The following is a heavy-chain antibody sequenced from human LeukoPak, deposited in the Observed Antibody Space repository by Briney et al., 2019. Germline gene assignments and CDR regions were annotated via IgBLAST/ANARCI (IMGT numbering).Heavy chain of an antibody. D-gene: IGHD6-19*01. J-gene: IGHJ4*02. CDR1: GGTFSSYA. CDR2: FDPEDGET. Sequence: ASVKVSCKASGGTFSSYAISWVRQAPGQGLEWMGGFDPEDGETIYAQKFQGRVTMTEDTSTDTAYMELSSLRSEDTAVYYCATDMSIAVAGRFDYWGQGTLVTVSS. CDR3: ATDMSIAVAGRFDY. V-gene: IGHV1-24*01.